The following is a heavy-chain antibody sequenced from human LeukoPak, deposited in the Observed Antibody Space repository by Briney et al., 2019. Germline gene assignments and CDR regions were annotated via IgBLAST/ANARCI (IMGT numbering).Heavy chain of an antibody. CDR1: GFTFSNYA. D-gene: IGHD6-6*01. J-gene: IGHJ4*02. Sequence: GGSLRLSCAASGFTFSNYAVSWVRQAPGKGLEWVSAISGSGGSTFNADSVKGRFTISRDNSKNTLFLQMNSLRAEDTAVYYCAKDEYSSSYYFDYWGQGTLVTVSS. CDR3: AKDEYSSSYYFDY. CDR2: ISGSGGST. V-gene: IGHV3-23*01.